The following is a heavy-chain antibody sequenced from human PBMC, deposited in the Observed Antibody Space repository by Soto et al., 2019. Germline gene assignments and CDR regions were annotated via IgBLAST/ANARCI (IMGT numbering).Heavy chain of an antibody. CDR3: ASQDSDSSGYYYGSLDY. J-gene: IGHJ4*02. CDR1: GFTFSSYS. V-gene: IGHV3-21*01. D-gene: IGHD3-22*01. CDR2: ISSSSSYI. Sequence: GGSLRLSCAASGFTFSSYSMNWVRQAPGKGLEWVSSISSSSSYIYYADSVKGRFTISRDNAKNSLYLQMNSLRAEDTAVYYCASQDSDSSGYYYGSLDYWGQGTLVTVSS.